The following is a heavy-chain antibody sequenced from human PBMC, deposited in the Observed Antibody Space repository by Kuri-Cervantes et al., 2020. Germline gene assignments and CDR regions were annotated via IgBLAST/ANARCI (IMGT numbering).Heavy chain of an antibody. CDR2: ISASGSST. CDR3: AKAPRYSSGWSGDNMDV. D-gene: IGHD6-19*01. Sequence: GESLKISCAASGFTFGTYAMNWVRQAPEKGLEWVSGISASGSSTYYADSVEDRFTISRDNSENTLYLQMSGLRAEDTAVYYRAKAPRYSSGWSGDNMDVWGQGTMVTVSS. J-gene: IGHJ6*02. V-gene: IGHV3-23*01. CDR1: GFTFGTYA.